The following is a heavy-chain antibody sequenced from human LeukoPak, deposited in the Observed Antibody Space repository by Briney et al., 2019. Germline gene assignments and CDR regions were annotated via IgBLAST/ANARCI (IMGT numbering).Heavy chain of an antibody. D-gene: IGHD6-13*01. CDR3: ARGYSSPM. CDR1: GFTVGYNY. Sequence: GGSLRLSCAASGFTVGYNYMSWVRQAPGKGLEWVSAIYDGGGTYYADSVKGRCTMSRDNSKSTLYLQMDSLRADDTAVYYCARGYSSPMGGQGILVTVSS. CDR2: IYDGGGT. J-gene: IGHJ4*02. V-gene: IGHV3-53*01.